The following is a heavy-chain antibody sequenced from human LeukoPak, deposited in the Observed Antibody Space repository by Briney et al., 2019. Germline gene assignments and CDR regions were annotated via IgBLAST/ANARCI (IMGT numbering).Heavy chain of an antibody. V-gene: IGHV3-30*18. J-gene: IGHJ4*02. CDR1: GFTFRNHG. CDR2: ISYDGSNK. CDR3: AKDSGSGWYYFDY. Sequence: GGSLRLSCVASGFTFRNHGTHWVRQAPGKGLEWVAVISYDGSNKYYADFVKGRFTISRDNSKNTLYLQMNSLRAEDTAVYYCAKDSGSGWYYFDYWGQGTLVTVSS. D-gene: IGHD6-19*01.